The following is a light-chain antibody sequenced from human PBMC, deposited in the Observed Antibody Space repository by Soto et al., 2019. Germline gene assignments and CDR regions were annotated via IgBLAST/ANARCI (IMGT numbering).Light chain of an antibody. CDR2: AAS. Sequence: DIQMTQSPSSLSASVGDRVTITCRPSQSIDNFLNWYQQKPGKAPNLLIYAASSLQSGVSSRFSGSGSGTDFTLTISSLQPEDSATYYWQPSYSLPYTFGQGTKVEIK. V-gene: IGKV1-39*01. J-gene: IGKJ2*01. CDR1: QSIDNF. CDR3: QPSYSLPYT.